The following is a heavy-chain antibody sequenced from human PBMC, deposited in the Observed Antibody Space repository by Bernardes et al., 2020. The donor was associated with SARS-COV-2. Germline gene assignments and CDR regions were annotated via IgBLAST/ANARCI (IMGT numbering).Heavy chain of an antibody. Sequence: KVSCKASEYTFTDYYIHWVRQAPGQGLEWMGRINPNSGGPKYAQKFQGRVTMTRDTSINTAYMEVTRLTSDDTAVYYCARGNWVEYYDLTGNLDLWGQGTLVTVSS. CDR3: ARGNWVEYYDLTGNLDL. V-gene: IGHV1-2*02. CDR2: INPNSGGP. CDR1: EYTFTDYY. J-gene: IGHJ5*02. D-gene: IGHD3-3*01.